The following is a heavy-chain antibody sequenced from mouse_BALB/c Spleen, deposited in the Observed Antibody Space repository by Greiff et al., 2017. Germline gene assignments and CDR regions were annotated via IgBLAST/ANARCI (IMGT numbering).Heavy chain of an antibody. Sequence: VQLVESGPGLVAPSQSLSITCTVSGFSLTSYGVHWVRQPPGKGLEWLGVIWAGGSTNYNSALMSRLSISKDNSKSQVFLKMNSLQTDDTAMYYCARDGGSPDFYAMDYWGQGTSVTVSS. CDR2: IWAGGST. V-gene: IGHV2-9*02. CDR3: ARDGGSPDFYAMDY. J-gene: IGHJ4*01. CDR1: GFSLTSYG. D-gene: IGHD1-1*02.